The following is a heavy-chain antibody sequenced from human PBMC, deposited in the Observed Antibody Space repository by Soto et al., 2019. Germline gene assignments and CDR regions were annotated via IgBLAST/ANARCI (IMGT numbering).Heavy chain of an antibody. V-gene: IGHV3-9*01. CDR2: ISWNSGSI. CDR3: AKDLLRVTTDEDAFDI. J-gene: IGHJ3*02. Sequence: GGSLRLSCAASGFTFDDYAMHWVRQAPGKGLEWVSGISWNSGSIGYADSVKGRVTISRDNAKNSLYLQMNSLRAEDTALYYCAKDLLRVTTDEDAFDIWGQGTMVTVSS. CDR1: GFTFDDYA. D-gene: IGHD4-17*01.